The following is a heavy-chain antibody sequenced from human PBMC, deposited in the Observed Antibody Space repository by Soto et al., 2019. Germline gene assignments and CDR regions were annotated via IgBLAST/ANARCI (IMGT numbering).Heavy chain of an antibody. Sequence: SETLSLTCAIPGGSITSSEWWSWVRQPPGKGLEWVGEISHSGSTNYNPSLKSRVTISLDKSRNQFSLNLNSVTAADTAVYYCASRTGTVPYWGQGTLVTVSS. CDR2: ISHSGST. CDR3: ASRTGTVPY. J-gene: IGHJ4*02. CDR1: GGSITSSEW. V-gene: IGHV4-4*02. D-gene: IGHD1-7*01.